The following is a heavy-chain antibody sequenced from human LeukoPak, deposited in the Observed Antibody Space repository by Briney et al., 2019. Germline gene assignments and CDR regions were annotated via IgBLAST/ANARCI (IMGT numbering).Heavy chain of an antibody. D-gene: IGHD4-23*01. CDR1: RFTFSSYA. CDR2: ISGSGGST. V-gene: IGHV3-23*01. J-gene: IGHJ4*02. Sequence: GGSLRLSCAASRFTFSSYAMSWVRQAPGKGLEWVSSISGSGGSTYYADSVKGRFTISRDNSKNTLYLQMNSLRAEDTAVYYCARGGNDYGGNTRFDYWGQGTLVTVSS. CDR3: ARGGNDYGGNTRFDY.